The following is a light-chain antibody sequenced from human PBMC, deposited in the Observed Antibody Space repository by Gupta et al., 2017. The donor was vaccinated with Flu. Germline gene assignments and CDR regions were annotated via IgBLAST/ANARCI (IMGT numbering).Light chain of an antibody. CDR1: SSNIGAGYD. CDR3: QSYDSSLSGPRV. V-gene: IGLV1-40*01. J-gene: IGLJ3*02. CDR2: GNS. Sequence: TITCTGSSSNIGAGYDVPWYQQLPGTAPKLLIYGNSNRPSGVPDRFSGSKSGTSASLAITGLQAEDEADYYCQSYDSSLSGPRVFGGGTKLTVL.